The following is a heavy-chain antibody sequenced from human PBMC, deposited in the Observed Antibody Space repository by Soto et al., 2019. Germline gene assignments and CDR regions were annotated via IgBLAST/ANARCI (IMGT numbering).Heavy chain of an antibody. Sequence: QLHLQESGSGLVKPSQTLCLTCAVSGGSISSSPYSWSWIRQPPGQGLEWIGYILQSGSAYYNPSLKSRATISVDPAQNQFSLNLSSMTAGDTAVYYCARTGSRYGANAFDLWGQGTIVTVSS. CDR2: ILQSGSA. CDR3: ARTGSRYGANAFDL. CDR1: GGSISSSPYS. D-gene: IGHD5-18*01. J-gene: IGHJ3*01. V-gene: IGHV4-30-2*01.